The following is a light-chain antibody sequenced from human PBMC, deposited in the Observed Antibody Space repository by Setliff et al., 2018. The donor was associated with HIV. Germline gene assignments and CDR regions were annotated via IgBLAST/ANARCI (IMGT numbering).Light chain of an antibody. Sequence: QSVLTQPASVSGSPGQSITTSCTGTSRDVGGYNYVSWYQQHPGKAPKLIIYEVRNRPSGVSSRFSGSRSGNTASLTISGLQTEDEADYYCSSYAITNTLPFGTGTKVTVL. CDR2: EVR. CDR3: SSYAITNTLP. V-gene: IGLV2-14*01. J-gene: IGLJ1*01. CDR1: SRDVGGYNY.